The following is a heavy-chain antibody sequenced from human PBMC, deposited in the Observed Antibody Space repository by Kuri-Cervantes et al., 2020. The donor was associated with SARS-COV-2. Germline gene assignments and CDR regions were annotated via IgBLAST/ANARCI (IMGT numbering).Heavy chain of an antibody. D-gene: IGHD3-3*01. Sequence: GGSLRLSCAASGFTFDDYGMNWVRQAPGKGLQWVSGINWNGGSTGYADSVKGRFTISRDNAKNSLYLQMNSLRAEDTAVYYCARSYYDFWSGSENLYFDYWGQGTLVTVSS. V-gene: IGHV3-20*04. J-gene: IGHJ4*02. CDR2: INWNGGST. CDR3: ARSYYDFWSGSENLYFDY. CDR1: GFTFDDYG.